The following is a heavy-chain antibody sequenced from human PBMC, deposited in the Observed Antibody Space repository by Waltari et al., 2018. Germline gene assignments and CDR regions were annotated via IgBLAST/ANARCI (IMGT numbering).Heavy chain of an antibody. J-gene: IGHJ4*02. CDR1: GFTLSSYE. D-gene: IGHD6-19*01. Sequence: EVQLVESGGGLVQPGGSLRLYCAASGFTLSSYEMNWVRQAPGKGLEWVSYISSSGSTIYYADSVKGRFTISRDNAKNSLYLQMNSLRAEDTAVYYCARVVSSGWLDYWGQGTLVTVSS. V-gene: IGHV3-48*03. CDR2: ISSSGSTI. CDR3: ARVVSSGWLDY.